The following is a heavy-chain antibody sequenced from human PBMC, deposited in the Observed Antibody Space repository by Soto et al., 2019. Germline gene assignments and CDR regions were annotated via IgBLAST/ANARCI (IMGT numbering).Heavy chain of an antibody. Sequence: QLQLAQSGADVKKAGSSVKVSCKASGGTLSNSAFSWVQQAPGPGLEWMGGIILVFGIVNYAQKFQDRVTISSDESTSTAYMELRSLRSEDTAVYFCATVSIVVVGSSAYYGMGVWGQGTTGTV. CDR3: ATVSIVVVGSSAYYGMGV. CDR1: GGTLSNSA. V-gene: IGHV1-69*19. D-gene: IGHD3-22*01. J-gene: IGHJ6*01. CDR2: IILVFGIV.